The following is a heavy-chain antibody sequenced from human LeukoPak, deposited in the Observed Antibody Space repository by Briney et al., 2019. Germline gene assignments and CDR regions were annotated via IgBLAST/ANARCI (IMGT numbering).Heavy chain of an antibody. CDR3: ARDPGYYDSSGYYVPYDFDY. CDR1: GYTFTSYY. Sequence: ASVKVSCKASGYTFTSYYMHWVRQAPGQGLEWMGIINPSGGSTSYAQKFQGRVTMTRDTSTSTVYMELSSPRSEDTAVYYCARDPGYYDSSGYYVPYDFDYWGQGTLVTVSS. CDR2: INPSGGST. V-gene: IGHV1-46*01. D-gene: IGHD3-22*01. J-gene: IGHJ4*02.